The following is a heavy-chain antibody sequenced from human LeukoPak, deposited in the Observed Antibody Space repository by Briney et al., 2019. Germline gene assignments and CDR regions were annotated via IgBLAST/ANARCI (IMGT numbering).Heavy chain of an antibody. J-gene: IGHJ4*02. CDR3: ARVTVAGYFDY. CDR1: GYTFTGYN. D-gene: IGHD6-19*01. Sequence: ASVKVSCKASGYTFTGYNMHWVRQAPGQGLGWMGCINPNSGGTNYAQKFQGRVTMTRDTSISTAYMELSRLRSDDTAVYYCARVTVAGYFDYWGQGTLVTVAS. V-gene: IGHV1-2*02. CDR2: INPNSGGT.